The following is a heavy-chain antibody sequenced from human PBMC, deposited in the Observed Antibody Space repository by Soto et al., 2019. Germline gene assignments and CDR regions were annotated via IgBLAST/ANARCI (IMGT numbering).Heavy chain of an antibody. CDR2: ISAYNGNT. V-gene: IGHV1-18*01. CDR3: ARDDYGDPYHYYGMDV. D-gene: IGHD4-17*01. J-gene: IGHJ6*02. Sequence: ASVKVSCKASGYTFTSYGISWVRQAPGQGLEWMGWISAYNGNTNYAQKLQGRVTMTTDTSTSTAYMELRSLRSDDTAVYYCARDDYGDPYHYYGMDVWGQGTTVTVSS. CDR1: GYTFTSYG.